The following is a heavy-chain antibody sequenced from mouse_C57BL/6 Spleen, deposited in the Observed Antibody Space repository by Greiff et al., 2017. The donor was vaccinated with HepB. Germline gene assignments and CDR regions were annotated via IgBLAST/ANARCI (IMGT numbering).Heavy chain of an antibody. Sequence: EVKLEESEGGLVQPGRSMKLSCTASGFTFSDYYMAWVRQVPEKGLEWVANINYDGSSTYYLDSLKSRFIISRDNAKNILYLQMSSLKSEDTATYYCARVLAYYAMDDWGQGTSVTVSS. CDR2: INYDGSST. CDR1: GFTFSDYY. J-gene: IGHJ4*01. D-gene: IGHD6-1*01. V-gene: IGHV5-16*01. CDR3: ARVLAYYAMDD.